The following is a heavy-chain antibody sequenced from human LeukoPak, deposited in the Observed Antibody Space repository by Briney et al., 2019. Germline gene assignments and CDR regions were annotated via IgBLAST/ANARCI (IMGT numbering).Heavy chain of an antibody. V-gene: IGHV1-69*05. D-gene: IGHD2-15*01. CDR1: GGTFSSYA. Sequence: SAKVSCKASGGTFSSYAISWVRQAPGQGLEWMGRIIPIFGTANYAQKFQGRVTITTDESTSTAYMELSSLRSEDTAVYYCARGFNGGNDPFDYWGQGTLVTVSS. J-gene: IGHJ4*02. CDR2: IIPIFGTA. CDR3: ARGFNGGNDPFDY.